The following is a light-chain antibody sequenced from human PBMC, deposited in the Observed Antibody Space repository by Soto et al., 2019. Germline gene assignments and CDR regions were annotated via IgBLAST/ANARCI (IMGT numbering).Light chain of an antibody. V-gene: IGKV3-20*01. Sequence: EIVLTQSPGTLSLSPGARATLSCRASQIVDSAYFSWYQQKPGQAPRLLIYGASRRATGVPYRFSGSGTGTDFTLTVSRMEPEDVVVYYCQQYIRSPLPYTFGQGTKLEIK. CDR3: QQYIRSPLPYT. CDR1: QIVDSAY. CDR2: GAS. J-gene: IGKJ2*01.